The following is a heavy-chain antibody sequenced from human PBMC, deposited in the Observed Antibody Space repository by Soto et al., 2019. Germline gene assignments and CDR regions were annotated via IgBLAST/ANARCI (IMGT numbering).Heavy chain of an antibody. Sequence: GGSLRLSCAASGFTFSSYGMHWVRQAPGKGPEWVAVISYDGSNKYYADSVRGRFTISRDNSKDTLYLQMNSLRAEDTAVYYCAKEKPVDTAMASPFDYWGQGTLVTVSS. CDR2: ISYDGSNK. CDR3: AKEKPVDTAMASPFDY. D-gene: IGHD5-18*01. CDR1: GFTFSSYG. J-gene: IGHJ4*02. V-gene: IGHV3-30*18.